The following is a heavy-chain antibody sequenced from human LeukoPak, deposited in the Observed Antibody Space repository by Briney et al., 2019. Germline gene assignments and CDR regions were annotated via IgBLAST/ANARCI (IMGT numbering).Heavy chain of an antibody. CDR1: GFSVSATGMR. CDR2: TDWDDDK. V-gene: IGHV2-70*04. J-gene: IGHJ4*02. CDR3: ARMSPRNFFDY. Sequence: SGPALVKPTQTPTLTCTFSGFSVSATGMRVNWIRQPPGKALAWLARTDWDDDKFYSTSLKTRPTISTNTSKNQVVLTMTNMHPVDTPTYYCARMSPRNFFDYWGQGTLVTVSS.